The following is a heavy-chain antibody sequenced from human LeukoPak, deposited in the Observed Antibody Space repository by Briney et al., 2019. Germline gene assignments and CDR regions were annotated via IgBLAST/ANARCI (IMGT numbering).Heavy chain of an antibody. J-gene: IGHJ6*03. D-gene: IGHD6-6*01. Sequence: SETLSLTCTVSGGSISSHYWSWIRQPPGKGPEWIGYIYYSGSTNYNPSLKSRVTISVDTSKNQFSLKLSSVTAADTAVYYCARVGIAARNYYYYYMDVWGQGTLVTVSS. CDR2: IYYSGST. V-gene: IGHV4-59*11. CDR3: ARVGIAARNYYYYYMDV. CDR1: GGSISSHY.